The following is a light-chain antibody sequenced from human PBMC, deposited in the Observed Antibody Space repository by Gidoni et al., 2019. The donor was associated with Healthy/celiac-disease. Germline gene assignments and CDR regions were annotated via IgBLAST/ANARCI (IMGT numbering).Light chain of an antibody. CDR3: QQYDNLPLT. J-gene: IGKJ4*01. CDR1: QDISNY. Sequence: DIQMTQSPSSLSASVGDRVTITCQASQDISNYLNWYQQKPAKAPKLLIYDASNLETGVPSRFSGSGSGTDFTFTISSLQPEDIATYYCQQYDNLPLTFGGXTKVEIK. CDR2: DAS. V-gene: IGKV1-33*01.